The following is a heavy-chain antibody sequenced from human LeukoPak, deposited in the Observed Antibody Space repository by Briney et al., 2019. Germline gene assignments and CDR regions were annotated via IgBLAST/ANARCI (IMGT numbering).Heavy chain of an antibody. J-gene: IGHJ4*02. CDR3: ARGDYDILTGLSHFDY. CDR1: GFTFSSYA. CDR2: ISYDGSNK. V-gene: IGHV3-30-3*01. D-gene: IGHD3-9*01. Sequence: GGSLRLSCAASGFTFSSYAMHWVRQAPGKGLEWVAVISYDGSNKYYADSVKGRFTISRDNSKNTLYLQMNSLRAEDTAVYYCARGDYDILTGLSHFDYWGQGTLVTVSP.